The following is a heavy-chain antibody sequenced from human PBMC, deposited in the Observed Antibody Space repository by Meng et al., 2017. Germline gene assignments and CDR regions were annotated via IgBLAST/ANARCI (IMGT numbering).Heavy chain of an antibody. J-gene: IGHJ4*02. V-gene: IGHV3-21*01. CDR2: ISSSSSYI. D-gene: IGHD3-3*01. CDR3: ARDPDDFWSGYLDY. Sequence: GESLKISCAASGFTFSSYSMNWVRQAAGKGLEWVSSISSSSSYIYYADSVKGRFTISRDNAKNSLYLQMNSLRAEDTAVYYCARDPDDFWSGYLDYWGQGNLVNVAS. CDR1: GFTFSSYS.